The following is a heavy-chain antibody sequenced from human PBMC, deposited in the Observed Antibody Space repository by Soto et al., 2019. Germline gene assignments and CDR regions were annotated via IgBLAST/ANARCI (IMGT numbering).Heavy chain of an antibody. CDR3: AHTWGLPFDY. Sequence: QITLKESGPTLVEPTQTLTLTCTYSGFSLRTTGVGVGRIRQPPGKALEWLGIIYWNDDKRYSPSLKKRFTLTGDISKSQVVLTMTNMDPVDTATYYCAHTWGLPFDYWGQGTLVIVSS. CDR1: GFSLRTTGVG. CDR2: IYWNDDK. V-gene: IGHV2-5*01. J-gene: IGHJ4*02. D-gene: IGHD3-16*01.